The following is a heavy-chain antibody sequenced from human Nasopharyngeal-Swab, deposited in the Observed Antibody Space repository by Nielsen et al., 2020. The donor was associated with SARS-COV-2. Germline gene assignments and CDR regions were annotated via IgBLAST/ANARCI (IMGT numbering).Heavy chain of an antibody. D-gene: IGHD3-22*01. CDR2: ISSSSSYI. CDR1: GFTFSSYS. CDR3: AGRDYYDSSGYLIDY. Sequence: LSLTCAASGFTFSSYSMNWVRQAPGKGLEWVSSISSSSSYIYYADSVKGRFTISRDNAKNSLYLQMNSLRAEDTAVYYCAGRDYYDSSGYLIDYWGQGTLVTVSS. J-gene: IGHJ4*02. V-gene: IGHV3-21*01.